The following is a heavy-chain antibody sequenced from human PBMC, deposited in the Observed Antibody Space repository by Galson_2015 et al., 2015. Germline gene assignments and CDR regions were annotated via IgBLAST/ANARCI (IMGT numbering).Heavy chain of an antibody. D-gene: IGHD6-19*01. V-gene: IGHV3-23*01. CDR1: GFTFSNNA. CDR3: AKVAYSRGCAYDY. J-gene: IGHJ4*02. CDR2: ISVSGGST. Sequence: SLRLSCAASGFTFSNNAMSWVRQAAGKGLEWVSGISVSGGSTYYAVSVNGRFTNSGDNSKNRLSLQRNRLRAEDSAVLYCAKVAYSRGCAYDYWSQGTLVSVSS.